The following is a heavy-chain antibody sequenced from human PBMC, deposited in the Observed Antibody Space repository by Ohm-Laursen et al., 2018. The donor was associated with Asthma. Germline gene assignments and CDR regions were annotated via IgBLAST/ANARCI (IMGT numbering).Heavy chain of an antibody. D-gene: IGHD2-21*01. Sequence: SLRLSCAASGFSFRDYGMYWVRQAPGKGLQWVALISNDGRDQYYADSVKDRFTISRDNSKNTVYLQMNSLNLEDTAVYYCSRGRYPEVWGDLWGQGTTVTVSS. CDR1: GFSFRDYG. V-gene: IGHV3-30*03. CDR3: SRGRYPEVWGDL. CDR2: ISNDGRDQ. J-gene: IGHJ6*02.